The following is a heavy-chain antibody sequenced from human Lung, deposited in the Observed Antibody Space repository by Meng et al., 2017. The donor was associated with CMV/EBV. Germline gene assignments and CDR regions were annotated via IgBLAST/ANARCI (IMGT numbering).Heavy chain of an antibody. J-gene: IGHJ5*02. Sequence: ITLKESRPTRVKPNQTLTLPCPFPGFTLRTSGVCVRWIREPPGNALDWLSIIYGDDEKRYSPSLESRLTVTKDTSKPQVFLTRTNLAPVNTATYYCARASARPTDWFYPWGQGTLVTVSS. CDR1: GFTLRTSGVC. CDR3: ARASARPTDWFYP. D-gene: IGHD6-6*01. CDR2: IYGDDEK. V-gene: IGHV2-5*02.